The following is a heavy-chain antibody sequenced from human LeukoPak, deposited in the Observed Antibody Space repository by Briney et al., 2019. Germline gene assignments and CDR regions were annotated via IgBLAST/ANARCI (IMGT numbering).Heavy chain of an antibody. J-gene: IGHJ4*02. CDR1: GGSISSYY. CDR3: ARGLTYYYDSSGWASFDY. CDR2: IYYSGST. Sequence: PSETLSLTCTVSGGSISSYYWSWIRQPPGKGLEWIGYIYYSGSTNYDPSLKSRVTISVDTSKNQFSLKLSSVTAADTAVYYCARGLTYYYDSSGWASFDYWGQGTLVTVS. D-gene: IGHD3-22*01. V-gene: IGHV4-59*01.